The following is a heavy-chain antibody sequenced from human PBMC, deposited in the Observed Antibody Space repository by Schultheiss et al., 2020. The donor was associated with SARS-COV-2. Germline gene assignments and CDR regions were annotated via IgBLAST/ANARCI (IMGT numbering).Heavy chain of an antibody. J-gene: IGHJ4*02. Sequence: ASVKVSCKASGYTFTGYYMHWVRQAPGQGLEWMGRINPNSGGTNYAQKFQGRVTMTTDTSTSTAYMELRSLRSDDTAVYYCARDGDYGENYWGQGTLVTVSS. V-gene: IGHV1-2*06. CDR2: INPNSGGT. CDR1: GYTFTGYY. D-gene: IGHD4-17*01. CDR3: ARDGDYGENY.